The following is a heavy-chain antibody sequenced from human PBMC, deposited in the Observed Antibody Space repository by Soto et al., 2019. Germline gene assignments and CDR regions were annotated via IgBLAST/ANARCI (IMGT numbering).Heavy chain of an antibody. V-gene: IGHV4-31*03. Sequence: QVQLQESGPGLVKPSQTLSLTCTVSGGSISSGGYYWSWIRQHPGKGLEWIGYIYYSGSTYYKPSLKGRVTISVDTPKNHFSLRLSAVTAADTAVYYSARRVFPWGRGTLVTVSS. J-gene: IGHJ5*02. CDR2: IYYSGST. CDR1: GGSISSGGYY. CDR3: ARRVFP.